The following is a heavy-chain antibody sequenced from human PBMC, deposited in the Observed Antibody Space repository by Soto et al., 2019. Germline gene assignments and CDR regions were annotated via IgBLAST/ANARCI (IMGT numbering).Heavy chain of an antibody. J-gene: IGHJ4*02. CDR1: GFTFSDYG. Sequence: GGSLRLSCAASGFTFSDYGIDWIRQAPGKGLEWVAVISHEGGTQYYADSVRGRFTVSRDNSKNILYLQMDSLRPEDTAVYFCAKEGPHKVSRWHEYWGPGTLVTVSS. CDR2: ISHEGGTQ. V-gene: IGHV3-30*18. D-gene: IGHD2-15*01. CDR3: AKEGPHKVSRWHEY.